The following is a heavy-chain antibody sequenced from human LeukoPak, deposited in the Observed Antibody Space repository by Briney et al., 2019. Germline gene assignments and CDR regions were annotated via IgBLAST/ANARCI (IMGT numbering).Heavy chain of an antibody. Sequence: GKSLRLSCAASGFTFSSYGMHWVRQAPGKGLEWVAVISSDGSNEDYADPVKGRFTISRDNSKNTLYLQMNSLRAEDTAVYYCAKDDGDGYNYDPFDIWGQGTMVTVFS. CDR1: GFTFSSYG. D-gene: IGHD5-24*01. V-gene: IGHV3-30*18. J-gene: IGHJ3*02. CDR3: AKDDGDGYNYDPFDI. CDR2: ISSDGSNE.